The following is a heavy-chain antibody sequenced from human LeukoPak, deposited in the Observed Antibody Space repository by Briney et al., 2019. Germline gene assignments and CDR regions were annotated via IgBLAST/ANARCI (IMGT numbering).Heavy chain of an antibody. J-gene: IGHJ4*02. D-gene: IGHD3-22*01. CDR2: IHPNSGGT. CDR1: VYTFTGSY. V-gene: IGHV1-2*02. CDR3: ARDPGRGYYAD. Sequence: ASVKVSCKASVYTFTGSYIHWVRQAPGQGLEWMGWIHPNSGGTNSAQRFQGRVTMSRDTSISTAYMELSRLRSDDTAVYYCARDPGRGYYADWGQGTLVAVSS.